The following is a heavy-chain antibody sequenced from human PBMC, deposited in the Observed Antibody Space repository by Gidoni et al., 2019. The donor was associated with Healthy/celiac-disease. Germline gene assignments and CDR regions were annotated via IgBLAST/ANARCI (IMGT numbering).Heavy chain of an antibody. V-gene: IGHV3-23*01. Sequence: EVQLLESGGGLVQPGGSLRLSCAASGFTFSSYAMSWVRQAPGKGLEWVSAISGSGGSTYYADSVKVRFTISRDNSKNTLYLQMNSLRAEDTAVYYCATEYCSSTSCYGAAYYYGMDVWGQGTTVTVSS. J-gene: IGHJ6*02. CDR1: GFTFSSYA. CDR2: ISGSGGST. D-gene: IGHD2-2*01. CDR3: ATEYCSSTSCYGAAYYYGMDV.